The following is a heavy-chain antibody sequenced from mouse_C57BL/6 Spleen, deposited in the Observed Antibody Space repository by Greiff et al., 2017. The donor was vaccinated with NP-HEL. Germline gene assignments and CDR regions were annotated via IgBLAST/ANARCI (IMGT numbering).Heavy chain of an antibody. CDR3: AREGIYYDYDDGAWFAY. V-gene: IGHV5-4*01. D-gene: IGHD2-4*01. J-gene: IGHJ3*01. CDR2: ISDGGSST. CDR1: GFTFSSYA. Sequence: EVQRVESGGGLVKPGGSLKLSCAASGFTFSSYAMSWVRQTPEKRLEWVATISDGGSSTYYPDNVKGRFTISRDNAKNNLYLQMSHLKSEDTAMYYCAREGIYYDYDDGAWFAYWGQGTLVTVSA.